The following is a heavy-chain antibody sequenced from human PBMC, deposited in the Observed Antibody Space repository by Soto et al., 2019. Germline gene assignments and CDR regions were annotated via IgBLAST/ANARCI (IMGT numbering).Heavy chain of an antibody. V-gene: IGHV1-18*04. D-gene: IGHD3-22*01. CDR3: ARGQVVNFDNWFDP. CDR1: GYTFTSYG. J-gene: IGHJ5*02. Sequence: QIQLVQSGAEVKKPGTSVKVSCKASGYTFTSYGICWVRQAPGLGLEWMGWINPYSGHTNYAQNFQDRATLTTDTPTNTAYMELKSLRSDDTAVYFCARGQVVNFDNWFDPWGQGTLVTVSS. CDR2: INPYSGHT.